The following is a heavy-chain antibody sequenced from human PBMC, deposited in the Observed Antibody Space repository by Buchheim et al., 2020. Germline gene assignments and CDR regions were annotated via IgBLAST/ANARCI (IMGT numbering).Heavy chain of an antibody. CDR1: GFTFSSYG. CDR2: IWYDGSNK. Sequence: QVQLVESGGGVVQPGRSLRLSCAASGFTFSSYGMHWVRQAPGKGLEWVAVIWYDGSNKYYADSVKGRFTISRDNSKNTLYLQMNSLRAEDTAVYYGARVKGIAAAGTFYYYGMDVWGQGTT. V-gene: IGHV3-33*01. J-gene: IGHJ6*02. CDR3: ARVKGIAAAGTFYYYGMDV. D-gene: IGHD6-13*01.